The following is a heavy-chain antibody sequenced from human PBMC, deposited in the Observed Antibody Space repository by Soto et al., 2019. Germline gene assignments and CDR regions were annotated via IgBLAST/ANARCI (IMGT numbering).Heavy chain of an antibody. CDR3: GGAVGDPLYSFAY. Sequence: SETLSLTCTVSSDSISSYYWIWIRQSPGRGLEWIGYTDYSGNTNYNPSLKSRVTISGDTSKNQFSLRLSSVTAADTAVYYCGGAVGDPLYSFAYWGQGTLVTVSS. CDR1: SDSISSYY. V-gene: IGHV4-59*08. D-gene: IGHD6-19*01. J-gene: IGHJ4*02. CDR2: TDYSGNT.